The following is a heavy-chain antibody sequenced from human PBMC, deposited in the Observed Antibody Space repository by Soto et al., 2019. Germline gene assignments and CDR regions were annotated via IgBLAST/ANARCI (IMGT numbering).Heavy chain of an antibody. CDR2: INPNSGGT. CDR1: GYTFTGYY. J-gene: IGHJ6*02. V-gene: IGHV1-2*04. CDR3: ARDITTVTTGYGMDV. D-gene: IGHD4-17*01. Sequence: QVQLVQSGAEVKKPGASVKVSCKASGYTFTGYYMHWVRQAPGQGLEWMGWINPNSGGTNYAQKFQGWFTMTRDTSISTAYMELRRLRSDDTAVYYCARDITTVTTGYGMDVWGQGTTVTVSS.